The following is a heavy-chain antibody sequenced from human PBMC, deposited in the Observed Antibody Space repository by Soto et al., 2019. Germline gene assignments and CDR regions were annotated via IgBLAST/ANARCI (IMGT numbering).Heavy chain of an antibody. CDR3: ASYSSGWYDDY. J-gene: IGHJ4*02. CDR1: GYTFTSYG. V-gene: IGHV1-18*01. D-gene: IGHD6-19*01. Sequence: ASVNVSCKASGYTFTSYGISWVRQAPGQGLEWMGWISAYNGNTNYAQKLQGRVTMTTDTSTSTAYMELRSLRSDDTAVYYCASYSSGWYDDYWGQGTLVTVSS. CDR2: ISAYNGNT.